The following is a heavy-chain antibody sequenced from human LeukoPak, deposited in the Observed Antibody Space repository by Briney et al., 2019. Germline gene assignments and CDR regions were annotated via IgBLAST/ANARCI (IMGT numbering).Heavy chain of an antibody. J-gene: IGHJ4*02. Sequence: PSETLSLTCTVSGGSISGYYWSWIRQPPGKGLEWIAYIYYTGSTNYNPSLKSRVTISVDTSKNQFSLKLSSVTAADTAVYYCARGAPTGLYYFDYWGQGTLVTVSS. CDR2: IYYTGST. D-gene: IGHD1-1*01. CDR1: GGSISGYY. CDR3: ARGAPTGLYYFDY. V-gene: IGHV4-59*01.